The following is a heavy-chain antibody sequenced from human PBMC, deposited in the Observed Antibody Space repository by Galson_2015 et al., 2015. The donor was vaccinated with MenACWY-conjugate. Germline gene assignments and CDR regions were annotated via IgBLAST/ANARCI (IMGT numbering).Heavy chain of an antibody. D-gene: IGHD6-6*01. V-gene: IGHV3-23*01. CDR3: ARNRAARARDSSSWCNWFDP. CDR1: GFTFSSYA. J-gene: IGHJ5*02. CDR2: ISGSGGST. Sequence: SLRLSCAASGFTFSSYAMSWVRQAPGKGLEWVSAISGSGGSTYYADSVKGRFTISRDNAKNTLFLQMNSLRAEDTAVYYCARNRAARARDSSSWCNWFDPWGQGTLVTVSS.